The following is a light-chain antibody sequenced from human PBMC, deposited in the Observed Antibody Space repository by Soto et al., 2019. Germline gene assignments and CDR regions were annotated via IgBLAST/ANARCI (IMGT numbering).Light chain of an antibody. Sequence: DIQMTQSPSSVSASVGDRVTITCRTSQDISCWLAWYQQEPGKAPKLLIYAASSLQSGVPSRFSGSGSGTDFTLTISSLQPEDFATYYCQPANSFPLTFGGGTKVEIK. CDR3: QPANSFPLT. J-gene: IGKJ4*01. CDR1: QDISCW. V-gene: IGKV1-12*01. CDR2: AAS.